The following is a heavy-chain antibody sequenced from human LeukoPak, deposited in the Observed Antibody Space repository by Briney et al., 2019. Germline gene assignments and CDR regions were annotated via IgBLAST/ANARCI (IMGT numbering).Heavy chain of an antibody. J-gene: IGHJ4*02. CDR3: ARDFSSYSSSWSDY. CDR2: ISTYNGNT. Sequence: AASVKVSCKASGYTFTSYGISWVRQAPGQGLEWMGWISTYNGNTNYAQKLQGRVTVATDTSTNTAYLELRSLRSDDTAVYYCARDFSSYSSSWSDYWGQGTLVTVSS. D-gene: IGHD6-13*01. V-gene: IGHV1-18*01. CDR1: GYTFTSYG.